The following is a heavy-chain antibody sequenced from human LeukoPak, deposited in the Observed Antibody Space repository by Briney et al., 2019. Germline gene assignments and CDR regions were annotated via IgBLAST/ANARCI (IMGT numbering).Heavy chain of an antibody. CDR2: IWYDGSNK. D-gene: IGHD6-19*01. CDR3: ARDRGIAVAGTGLDYYNGMDV. V-gene: IGHV3-33*01. CDR1: GFTFSSYG. J-gene: IGHJ6*02. Sequence: PGGSLRLSCAASGFTFSSYGMHWVRQAPGKGLEWVAVIWYDGSNKYYADSVKGRFTISRDNSKNTLYLQMNSLRAEDTAVYYCARDRGIAVAGTGLDYYNGMDVWGQGTTATVSS.